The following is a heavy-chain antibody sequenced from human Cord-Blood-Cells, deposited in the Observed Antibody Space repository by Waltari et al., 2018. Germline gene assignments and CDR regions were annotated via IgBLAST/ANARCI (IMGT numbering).Heavy chain of an antibody. V-gene: IGHV1-69*12. CDR1: GGTFSSYA. J-gene: IGHJ4*02. Sequence: QVQLVQSGAEVKKPGSSVKVSCKASGGTFSSYAISWVRQAPGQGLEWMGEAPGEGREWMGGIIPIFGTAHYAQKFQGRVTITADESTSTAYMELSRLRSEDTAVYYCARGGGSGSYYNWGQGILVTVSS. CDR2: IIPIFGTA. D-gene: IGHD3-10*01. CDR3: ARGGGSGSYYN.